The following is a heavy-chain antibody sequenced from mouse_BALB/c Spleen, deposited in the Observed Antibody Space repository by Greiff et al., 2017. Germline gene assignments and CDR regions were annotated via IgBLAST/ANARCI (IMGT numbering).Heavy chain of an antibody. V-gene: IGHV5-6*01. D-gene: IGHD2-4*01. J-gene: IGHJ3*01. CDR1: GFTFSSYG. CDR3: ARHPYDFSWFAY. Sequence: EVQGVESGGDLVKPGGSLKLSCAASGFTFSSYGMSWVRQTPDKRLEWVATISSGGSYTYYPDSVKGRFTISRDNAKNTLYLQMSSLKSEDTAMYYCARHPYDFSWFAYWGQGTLVTVSA. CDR2: ISSGGSYT.